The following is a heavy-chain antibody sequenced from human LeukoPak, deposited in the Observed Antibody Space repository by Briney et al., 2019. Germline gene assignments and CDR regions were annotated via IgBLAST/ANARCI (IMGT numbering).Heavy chain of an antibody. CDR3: ARVGYCSSTSCINAAAAGKPVYYYMDV. CDR1: GGSISSSSYY. Sequence: SETLSLTCNVSGGSISSSSYYWSWIRQPPGKGLEWIGEINHSGSTNYNPSLKSRVTISVDTSKNQFSLKLSSVTAADTAVYYCARVGYCSSTSCINAAAAGKPVYYYMDVWGKGTTVTISS. D-gene: IGHD2-2*01. CDR2: INHSGST. V-gene: IGHV4-39*07. J-gene: IGHJ6*03.